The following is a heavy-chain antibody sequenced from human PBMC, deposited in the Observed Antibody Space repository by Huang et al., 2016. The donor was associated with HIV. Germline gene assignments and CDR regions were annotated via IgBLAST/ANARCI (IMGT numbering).Heavy chain of an antibody. CDR2: IGKNGET. D-gene: IGHD6-19*01. V-gene: IGHV3-21*01. J-gene: IGHJ4*02. CDR1: GFRFNDYN. Sequence: EVQLVESGGGLVKVGGSLRLSCVASGFRFNDYNINWVRQAPGKGLEWVSAIGKNGETHYGDSVRGRFTISRDNANKSVYLQMNSLRAEDTAVYYCARRAAVIGMDYWGQGALVTVSS. CDR3: ARRAAVIGMDY.